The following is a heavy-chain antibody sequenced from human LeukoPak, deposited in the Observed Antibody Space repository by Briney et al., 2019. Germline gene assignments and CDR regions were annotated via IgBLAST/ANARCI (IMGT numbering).Heavy chain of an antibody. CDR3: AKDPGGSSSWRGPFDY. V-gene: IGHV3-30*02. CDR1: GFTFSSYS. J-gene: IGHJ4*02. D-gene: IGHD6-13*01. CDR2: IRYDGSNK. Sequence: GGSLRLSCAASGFTFSSYSMNWVRQAPGKGLEWAAFIRYDGSNKYYADSVKGRFTISRDNSKNTLYLQMNSLRAEDTAVYYCAKDPGGSSSWRGPFDYWGQGTLVTVSS.